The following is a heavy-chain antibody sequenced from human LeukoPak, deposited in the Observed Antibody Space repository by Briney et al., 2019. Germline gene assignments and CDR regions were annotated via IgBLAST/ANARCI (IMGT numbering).Heavy chain of an antibody. CDR1: GGSISSSSYY. D-gene: IGHD3-10*01. V-gene: IGHV4-39*01. CDR2: INHSGST. CDR3: ARHGRGRITMVRGPQVGFDY. Sequence: SETLSLTCTVSGGSISSSSYYWGWIRQPPGKGLEWIGEINHSGSTNYNPSLKSRVTISVDTSKNQFSLKLSSVTAADTAVYYCARHGRGRITMVRGPQVGFDYWGQGTLVTVSS. J-gene: IGHJ4*02.